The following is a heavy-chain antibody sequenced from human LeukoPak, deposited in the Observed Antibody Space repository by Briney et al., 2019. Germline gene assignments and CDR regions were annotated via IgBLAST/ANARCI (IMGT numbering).Heavy chain of an antibody. V-gene: IGHV3-30-3*01. CDR1: GFTFSSYA. CDR3: ARGVAAAGTVDY. D-gene: IGHD6-13*01. Sequence: PGGSLRLSCAASGFTFSSYAMHWVRQAPGKGLEWVAVMSYDGSNKYYADSVKGRFTISRDNSKNTLYLQMNSLRAEDTAVYYCARGVAAAGTVDYWGQGTLVTVSS. CDR2: MSYDGSNK. J-gene: IGHJ4*02.